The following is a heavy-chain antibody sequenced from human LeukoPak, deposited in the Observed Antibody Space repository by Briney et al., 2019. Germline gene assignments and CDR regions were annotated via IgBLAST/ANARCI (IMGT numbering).Heavy chain of an antibody. V-gene: IGHV4-39*01. D-gene: IGHD5-24*01. Sequence: SETLSLTCTVSGGSTTINGYYWAWIRQPPGKGLEWIGSIYYSGTTYYNPSLASRVTIFVDTSKNQFSLRLSSVTAADTAVYYCARRDQAIDYWGQGTLVTVSS. CDR1: GGSTTINGYY. CDR3: ARRDQAIDY. J-gene: IGHJ4*02. CDR2: IYYSGTT.